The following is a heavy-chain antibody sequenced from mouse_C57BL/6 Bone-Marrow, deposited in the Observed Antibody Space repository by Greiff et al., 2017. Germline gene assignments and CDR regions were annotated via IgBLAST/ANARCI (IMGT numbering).Heavy chain of an antibody. J-gene: IGHJ2*01. CDR1: GYAFSSSW. CDR3: ARYGYYGGYFDY. D-gene: IGHD1-1*01. V-gene: IGHV1-82*01. Sequence: QVQLQQSGPELVKPGASVKISCKASGYAFSSSWMNWVKQRPGKGLEWIGRIYPGDGDTNYNGKFKGKATLTADKSSSTAYMQLSSLTSEDSAVYFCARYGYYGGYFDYWGQGTTLTVPS. CDR2: IYPGDGDT.